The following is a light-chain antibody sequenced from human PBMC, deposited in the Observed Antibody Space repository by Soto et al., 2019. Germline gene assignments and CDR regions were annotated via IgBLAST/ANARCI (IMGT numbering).Light chain of an antibody. CDR2: EVT. CDR3: SSYAGSNNYV. Sequence: QSALTQPPSASGSPGQSVTISCTGTSSDVGGYNYVSWYQQHPDKTPKLMFYEVTKRPSGVPDRFSGSKSGDTASLTVSGLQAEDEADYYCSSYAGSNNYVFGTGTKLTVL. J-gene: IGLJ1*01. CDR1: SSDVGGYNY. V-gene: IGLV2-8*01.